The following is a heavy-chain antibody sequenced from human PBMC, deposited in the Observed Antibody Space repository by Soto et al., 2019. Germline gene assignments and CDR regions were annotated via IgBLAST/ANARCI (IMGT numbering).Heavy chain of an antibody. CDR1: GFTFSSYG. D-gene: IGHD5-18*01. V-gene: IGHV3-30*18. CDR3: AKGSTAMTYFDY. J-gene: IGHJ4*02. CDR2: ISYDGSNK. Sequence: GGSLRLSCAASGFTFSSYGMHWVRQAPGKGLEWVAVISYDGSNKYYADSVKGRFTISRDNSKNTLYLQMNSLRAEDTAVYYCAKGSTAMTYFDYWGQGTLVTV.